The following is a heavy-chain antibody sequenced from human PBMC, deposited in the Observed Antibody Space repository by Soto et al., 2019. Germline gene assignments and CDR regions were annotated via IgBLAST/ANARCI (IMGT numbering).Heavy chain of an antibody. CDR2: ISSSGSTI. J-gene: IGHJ4*02. CDR3: ARSGTSWYFDY. V-gene: IGHV3-48*03. CDR1: GFTFSSYE. Sequence: QPGGSLRLSCAASGFTFSSYEMNWVRQAPGKGLEWVSYISSSGSTIYYADSVKGRFTISRDNAKNSLYLQMNSLRAEDTAVYYCARSGTSWYFDYWGQGTLVTVSS. D-gene: IGHD1-26*01.